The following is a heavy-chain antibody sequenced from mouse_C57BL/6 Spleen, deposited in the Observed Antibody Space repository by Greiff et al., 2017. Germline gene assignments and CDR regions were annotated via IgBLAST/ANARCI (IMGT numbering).Heavy chain of an antibody. V-gene: IGHV5-17*01. CDR3: ARDPRGYFDY. Sequence: DVKLQESGGGLVKPGGSLKLSCAASGFTFSDYGMHWVRQAPEKGLEWVAYISSGSSTIYYADTVKGRFTISRDNAKNTLFLQMTSLRSEDTAMYYCARDPRGYFDYWGQGTTLTVSS. CDR2: ISSGSSTI. J-gene: IGHJ2*01. CDR1: GFTFSDYG.